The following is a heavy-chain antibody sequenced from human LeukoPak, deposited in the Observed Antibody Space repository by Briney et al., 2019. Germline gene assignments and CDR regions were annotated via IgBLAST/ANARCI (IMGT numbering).Heavy chain of an antibody. CDR1: GYTLVNHG. V-gene: IGHV1-18*01. D-gene: IGHD3-22*01. CDR3: ASGGDYDSSGYNLDY. J-gene: IGHJ4*02. Sequence: GASVKVSCKASGYTLVNHGITWVRQAPGQGLEWMGWITPYNDKTNYAQRFQGRLTMTTETSTNTAYMELRSLRSDDTAVYYCASGGDYDSSGYNLDYWGQGTLVTVSS. CDR2: ITPYNDKT.